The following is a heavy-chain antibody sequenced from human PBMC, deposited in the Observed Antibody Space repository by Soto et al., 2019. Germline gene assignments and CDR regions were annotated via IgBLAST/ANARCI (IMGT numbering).Heavy chain of an antibody. CDR1: GFDFSNGW. CDR2: IKSKVHGETT. J-gene: IGHJ4*02. Sequence: EEQLVESGGGLVKPGGSLRLSCAASGFDFSNGWMSWVRQAPGKGLEWVGRIKSKVHGETTDYAAHVKGRFTISRDDSRTTLYLQMHSLQTEDTAVYYCSTDEWEWGQGTLVTVSS. V-gene: IGHV3-15*05. CDR3: STDEWE. D-gene: IGHD1-26*01.